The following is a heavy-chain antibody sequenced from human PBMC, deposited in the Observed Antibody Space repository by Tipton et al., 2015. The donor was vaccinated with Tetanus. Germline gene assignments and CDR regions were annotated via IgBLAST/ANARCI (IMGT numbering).Heavy chain of an antibody. CDR3: ARDERYGDYAY. V-gene: IGHV4-61*01. CDR2: TYYSGST. CDR1: GASIGSISYY. Sequence: TLSLTCTVSGASIGSISYYWSWIRQPPGKGLEWIGYTYYSGSTGYNPSLKSRVTISIDSSKNQLSLKLTSVTAADTAVYYCARDERYGDYAYWGQGALVTVSS. J-gene: IGHJ4*02. D-gene: IGHD4-17*01.